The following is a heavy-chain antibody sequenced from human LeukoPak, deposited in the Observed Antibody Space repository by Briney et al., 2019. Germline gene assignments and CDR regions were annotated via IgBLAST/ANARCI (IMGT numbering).Heavy chain of an antibody. CDR3: AREDSSSSNYYYYYMDV. D-gene: IGHD6-6*01. CDR2: IYTSGST. J-gene: IGHJ6*03. V-gene: IGHV4-4*07. CDR1: GGSITSYY. Sequence: PSETLSLTCTVSGGSITSYYWSWIRQPAGKGLEWIGRIYTSGSTNYNPSLKSRVTMSVDTSKNQFSLKLSSVTAADTAVYYCAREDSSSSNYYYYYMDVWGKGTTVTVSS.